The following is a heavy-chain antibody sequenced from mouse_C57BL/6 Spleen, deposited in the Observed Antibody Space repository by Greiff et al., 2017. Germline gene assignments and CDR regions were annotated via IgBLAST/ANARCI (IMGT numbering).Heavy chain of an antibody. CDR2: ISYDGSN. CDR3: ASHYDYDYYAMDY. V-gene: IGHV3-6*01. D-gene: IGHD2-4*01. CDR1: GYSITSCYY. Sequence: EVKLVESGPGLVKPSPSLSLTCSVTGYSITSCYYWIWIRQFPGNKLEWMGSISYDGSNNYNPSLNNRIPITRDTSKNQFFLKLNSVTTEDTATYYCASHYDYDYYAMDYWGQGTSVTVSS. J-gene: IGHJ4*01.